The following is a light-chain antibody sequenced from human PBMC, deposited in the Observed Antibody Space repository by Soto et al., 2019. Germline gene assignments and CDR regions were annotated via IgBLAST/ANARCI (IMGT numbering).Light chain of an antibody. CDR2: GAS. V-gene: IGKV3-20*01. CDR1: QSVGKY. Sequence: EIVLTHSRGTLSLSPGERATLSCRASQSVGKYLAWYQQKPGQAPRILIYGASTRDTGIPDRFSGSGSGTDFTLTISRLQPEDFATYSCQQSYSSPPTFGQGTKVDIK. CDR3: QQSYSSPPT. J-gene: IGKJ1*01.